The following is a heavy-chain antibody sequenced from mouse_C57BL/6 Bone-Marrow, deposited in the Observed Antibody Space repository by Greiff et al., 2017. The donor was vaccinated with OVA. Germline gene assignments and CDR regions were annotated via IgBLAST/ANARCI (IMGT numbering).Heavy chain of an antibody. D-gene: IGHD3-2*02. CDR1: GYTFTSYW. CDR2: IDPSDSET. J-gene: IGHJ3*01. CDR3: ARGTAQATFWFAY. V-gene: IGHV1-52*01. Sequence: QVQLQQPGAELVRPGSSVKLSCKASGYTFTSYWMPWVKQRPIQGLEWIGNIDPSDSETHYNQKFKDKATLTVDKSSSTAYMQLSSLTSEDSAVYYCARGTAQATFWFAYWGQGTLVTVSA.